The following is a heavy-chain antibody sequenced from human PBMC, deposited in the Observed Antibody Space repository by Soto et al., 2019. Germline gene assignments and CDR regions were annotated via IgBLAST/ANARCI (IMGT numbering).Heavy chain of an antibody. CDR3: ASRGDYGDVSFDY. Sequence: VQLVESGGGLVQPRGSLRLSCTASGITFSDYSMNWVRQAPGKGLEWISYISSSSSSIFYADSLKGRFTISRDNAKNSLYLQMNSLRAEDTAVYYCASRGDYGDVSFDYWGQGTLVTVSS. D-gene: IGHD4-17*01. CDR2: ISSSSSSI. CDR1: GITFSDYS. V-gene: IGHV3-48*01. J-gene: IGHJ4*02.